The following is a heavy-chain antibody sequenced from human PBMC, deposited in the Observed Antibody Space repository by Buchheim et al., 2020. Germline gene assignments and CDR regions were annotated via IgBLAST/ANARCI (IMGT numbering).Heavy chain of an antibody. CDR2: IRSKAYGGTT. CDR1: GFTFGDYA. Sequence: EVQLVESGGGLVKPGRSLRLSCTASGFTFGDYAMSWFRQAPGKGLEWVGFIRSKAYGGTTEYAASVKGRFTISRDDSKSIAYLQMNSLKTEDTAVYYCTRADPDPNYDFWSGYSLYLGDFDYWGQGTL. J-gene: IGHJ4*02. D-gene: IGHD3-3*01. CDR3: TRADPDPNYDFWSGYSLYLGDFDY. V-gene: IGHV3-49*05.